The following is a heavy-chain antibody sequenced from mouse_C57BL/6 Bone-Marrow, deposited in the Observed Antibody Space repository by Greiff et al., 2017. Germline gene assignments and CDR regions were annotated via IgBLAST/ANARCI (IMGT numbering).Heavy chain of an antibody. J-gene: IGHJ4*01. V-gene: IGHV1-69*01. Sequence: QVQLQQPGAELVMPGASVKLSCKASGYTFTSYWMHWVKQRPGQGLEWIGEIDPSDSYTNYNQKFKGKSTLTVDKSSNTAYMQLSSLTSEDSAVYYCAVITAVVATKAMDYWGQGTSVTVSS. CDR3: AVITAVVATKAMDY. D-gene: IGHD1-1*01. CDR1: GYTFTSYW. CDR2: IDPSDSYT.